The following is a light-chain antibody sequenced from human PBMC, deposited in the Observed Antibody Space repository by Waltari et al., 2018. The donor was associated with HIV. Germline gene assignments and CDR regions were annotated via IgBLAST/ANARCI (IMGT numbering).Light chain of an antibody. CDR1: NSNIGSHA. CDR2: HDD. CDR3: ATWDDGLNALL. J-gene: IGLJ2*01. V-gene: IGLV1-36*01. Sequence: QSVLTQSPSVSEPPGQRVTISCPGSNSNIGSHAVTWYRQSPGKPPRLLVYHDDLILSGVSDRLSASKSGTSASLAINDLQSEDESLYYCATWDDGLNALLFGGGTKVTVL.